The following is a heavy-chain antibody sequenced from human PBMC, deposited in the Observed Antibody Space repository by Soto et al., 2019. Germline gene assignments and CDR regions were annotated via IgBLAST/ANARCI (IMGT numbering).Heavy chain of an antibody. Sequence: GASVKVSCKASGYTFTSYYMHWVRQAPGQGLEWMGIINPSGGSTSYAQKFQGRVTMTRDTSTSTVYMELSSLRSEDTAVYYCARVLRTTHPGGYYYGMGVGGKGTRVTVPS. CDR3: ARVLRTTHPGGYYYGMGV. D-gene: IGHD3-16*01. V-gene: IGHV1-46*01. J-gene: IGHJ6*04. CDR1: GYTFTSYY. CDR2: INPSGGST.